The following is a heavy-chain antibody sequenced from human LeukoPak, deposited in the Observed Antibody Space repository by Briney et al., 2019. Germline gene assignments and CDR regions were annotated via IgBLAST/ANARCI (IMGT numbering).Heavy chain of an antibody. CDR1: GYSISSGYY. CDR3: ARGVGNWNYVPFDY. CDR2: IYHTGTT. Sequence: SETLPLTCAVSGYSISSGYYWGWIRQPPGRGLEWIGSIYHTGTTYYNPSLKSRVTISVDTSKNQFSLGLSSVTAADTAVYHCARGVGNWNYVPFDYWGQGTLVTVSS. D-gene: IGHD1-7*01. J-gene: IGHJ4*02. V-gene: IGHV4-38-2*01.